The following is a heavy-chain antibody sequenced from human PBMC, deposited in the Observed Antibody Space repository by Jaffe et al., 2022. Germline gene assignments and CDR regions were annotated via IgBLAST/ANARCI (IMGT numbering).Heavy chain of an antibody. Sequence: EVQLVESGGGLVQPGGSLRLSCAASGFTFSSYEMNWVRQAPGKGLEWVSYISSSGSTIYYADSVKGRFTISRDNAKNSLYLQMNSLRAEDTAVYYCARVPHDHNWNPYYFDYWGQGTLVTVSS. V-gene: IGHV3-48*03. CDR2: ISSSGSTI. D-gene: IGHD1-1*01. CDR1: GFTFSSYE. J-gene: IGHJ4*02. CDR3: ARVPHDHNWNPYYFDY.